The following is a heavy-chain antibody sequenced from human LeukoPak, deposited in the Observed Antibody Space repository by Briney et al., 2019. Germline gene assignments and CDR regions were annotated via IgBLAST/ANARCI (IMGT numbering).Heavy chain of an antibody. CDR2: LSYSGST. CDR3: ARHVDY. Sequence: SETLSLTCTVSGGSISTGSFYWGWIRQPPGKGLERIASLSYSGSTFHNPSLKGRVTISLDSSKNQFSLKLSSVTAADTAVYYCARHVDYWGQGTLVTVSS. CDR1: GGSISTGSFY. V-gene: IGHV4-39*01. J-gene: IGHJ4*02.